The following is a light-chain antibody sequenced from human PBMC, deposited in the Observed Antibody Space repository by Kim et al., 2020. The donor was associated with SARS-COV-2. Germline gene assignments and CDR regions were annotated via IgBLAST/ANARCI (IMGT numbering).Light chain of an antibody. V-gene: IGLV1-47*01. CDR1: RSNIGSNY. CDR2: ENY. CDR3: AAWDDSLSVHYV. Sequence: QRVTISCSGSRSNIGSNYVEWYQQPPGAAPKLLIYENYQRPSGVPDRCSGSKSGTSASLAISGLRSEDEADYYCAAWDDSLSVHYVFGTGTKVTVL. J-gene: IGLJ1*01.